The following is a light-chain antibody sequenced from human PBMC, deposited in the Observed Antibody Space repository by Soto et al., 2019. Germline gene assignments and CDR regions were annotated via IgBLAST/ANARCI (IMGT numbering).Light chain of an antibody. CDR3: QQSYSTIT. CDR1: QSISMN. V-gene: IGKV1-39*01. CDR2: AAS. J-gene: IGKJ5*01. Sequence: DIQMTQSPSSLSASVGDRVTITCRASQSISMNLNWYQQKPGKAPKLLIYAASSLQSGVPSRFSGSGSGTDFTLTISSLQPEDFATYYCQQSYSTITFGQGTRLEVK.